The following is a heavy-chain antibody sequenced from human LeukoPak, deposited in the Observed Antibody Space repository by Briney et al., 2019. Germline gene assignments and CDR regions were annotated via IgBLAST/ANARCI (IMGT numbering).Heavy chain of an antibody. J-gene: IGHJ1*01. CDR3: ATYSSSNAREFQY. D-gene: IGHD2-2*01. Sequence: GGSLRLSCAASGFTFSNYWMSWVRQAPGKGLEWVANIKQDGSEKYYVDSVRGRFTIPRDNAKISLYLQMNSLRAEDTAVYYCATYSSSNAREFQYWGQGTLVTVSS. CDR2: IKQDGSEK. CDR1: GFTFSNYW. V-gene: IGHV3-7*01.